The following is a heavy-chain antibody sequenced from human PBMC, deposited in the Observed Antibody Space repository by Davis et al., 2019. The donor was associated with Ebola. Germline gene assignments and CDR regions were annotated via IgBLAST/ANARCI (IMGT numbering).Heavy chain of an antibody. V-gene: IGHV3-48*02. CDR1: GFPFSTYG. J-gene: IGHJ4*02. CDR2: INSGGSYI. Sequence: PGGSLRLSFAASGFPFSTYGMTWVRQAPGKGLEWVSHINSGGSYISYTDSVKGLFIISRDDAKSTVYLQMNSLRDEDTAIYYCATDPEGWLDFDYWGQGTLVTVSS. D-gene: IGHD6-19*01. CDR3: ATDPEGWLDFDY.